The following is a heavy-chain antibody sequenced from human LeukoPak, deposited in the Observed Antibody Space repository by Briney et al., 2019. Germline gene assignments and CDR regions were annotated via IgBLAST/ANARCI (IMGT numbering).Heavy chain of an antibody. D-gene: IGHD6-19*01. V-gene: IGHV4-34*01. CDR2: INHSGST. CDR3: ARLSHPSGSDWFFDY. CDR1: VGSFSGYY. J-gene: IGHJ4*02. Sequence: SETLSPTCAVYVGSFSGYYWSWIRQPPGKGLEWIGEINHSGSTNYNSSLKSRVTISVDTSKNQFSLKLSSVTAADTAVYYCARLSHPSGSDWFFDYWGQGSLVTVSS.